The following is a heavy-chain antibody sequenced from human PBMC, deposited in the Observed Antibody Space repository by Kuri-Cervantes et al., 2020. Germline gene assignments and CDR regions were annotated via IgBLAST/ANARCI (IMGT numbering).Heavy chain of an antibody. D-gene: IGHD2-15*01. Sequence: GESLKISCAASGFTFNTYPMHWVRQAPGRGLEWVALISHDGSNNYYADSVKGRFTISRDNSRNTLYLQMNSLRAEDTAVYYCARAKTGGYCSGGSCYLNWFDPWGQGTLVTVSS. V-gene: IGHV3-30*01. CDR3: ARAKTGGYCSGGSCYLNWFDP. CDR1: GFTFNTYP. J-gene: IGHJ5*02. CDR2: ISHDGSNN.